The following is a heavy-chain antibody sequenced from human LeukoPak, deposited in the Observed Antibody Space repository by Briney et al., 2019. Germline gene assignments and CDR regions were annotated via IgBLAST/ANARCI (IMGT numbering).Heavy chain of an antibody. D-gene: IGHD1-26*01. CDR2: PSDHGDYT. CDR3: AKKAQYNGNYPLDY. J-gene: IGHJ4*02. CDR1: GFTFTSYS. Sequence: GGPLRLSCAASGFTFTSYSMSWVRQAQGKGREWVSGPSDHGDYTYYADSVKGRFTISRDNSKNTLYLQMNSLRAEDTALYFCAKKAQYNGNYPLDYWGQGTLVTVSS. V-gene: IGHV3-23*01.